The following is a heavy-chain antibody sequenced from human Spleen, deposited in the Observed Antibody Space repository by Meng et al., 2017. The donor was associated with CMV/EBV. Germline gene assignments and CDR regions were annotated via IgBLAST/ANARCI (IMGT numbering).Heavy chain of an antibody. CDR1: GGSVSGSSDY. D-gene: IGHD1-7*01. Sequence: SETLSLTCTVSGGSVSGSSDYWSWIRQPPGKGLEWIGYSYYTGDTNYNPSINSRVTISVDTSNNQFSLKLTSVTAADTAVYFCAIRSGSTQGFDFWCQGTLVTVSS. CDR2: SYYTGDT. CDR3: AIRSGSTQGFDF. V-gene: IGHV4-61*01. J-gene: IGHJ4*02.